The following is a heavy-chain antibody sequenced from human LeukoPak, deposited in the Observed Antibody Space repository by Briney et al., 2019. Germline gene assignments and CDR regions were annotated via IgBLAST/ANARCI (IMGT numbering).Heavy chain of an antibody. Sequence: PGGSLRLSCEPSGFPFSSYWMLWVRQAPGKGLVWVSRISGDGTIKTYADFVRGRFTISRDNTKNILYLQMNSLRVEDTAIYFCSRSQFDYWGQGVLVTVS. CDR1: GFPFSSYW. J-gene: IGHJ4*02. V-gene: IGHV3-74*03. CDR2: ISGDGTIK. CDR3: SRSQFDY.